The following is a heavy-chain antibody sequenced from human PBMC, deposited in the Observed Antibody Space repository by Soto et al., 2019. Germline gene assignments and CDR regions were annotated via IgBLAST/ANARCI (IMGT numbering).Heavy chain of an antibody. J-gene: IGHJ4*02. Sequence: ASVKVSCKSSGYTFTSYGISWVRQAPGQGLEWMGWISVYNGDTKYAQKLQGRVTMTTDTSTSTAYMELRSLRSDDTAVYYCAKSSGAVAGYYFDSWGQGTLVTVSS. D-gene: IGHD6-19*01. V-gene: IGHV1-18*04. CDR1: GYTFTSYG. CDR2: ISVYNGDT. CDR3: AKSSGAVAGYYFDS.